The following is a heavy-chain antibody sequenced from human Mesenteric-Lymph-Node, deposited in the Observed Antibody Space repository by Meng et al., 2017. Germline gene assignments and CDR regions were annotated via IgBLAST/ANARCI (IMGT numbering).Heavy chain of an antibody. CDR3: ARVLRYSGSYCFAY. V-gene: IGHV1-2*02. J-gene: IGHJ4*02. Sequence: ASVKVSCKASGYTFTSYAMNWVRQAPGQGLEWMGWINPNSGGTNYAQKFQGRVTMTRDTSISTAYMELSRLRSDDTAVYYCARVLRYSGSYCFAYWGQGTLVTVSS. CDR1: GYTFTSYA. CDR2: INPNSGGT. D-gene: IGHD1-26*01.